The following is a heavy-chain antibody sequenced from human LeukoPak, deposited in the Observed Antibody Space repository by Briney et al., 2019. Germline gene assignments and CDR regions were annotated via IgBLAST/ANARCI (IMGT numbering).Heavy chain of an antibody. D-gene: IGHD3-22*01. CDR1: GGFISSYY. CDR3: ARFTKYDGGGSYLDI. Sequence: PSETLSLTCTVSGGFISSYYWSWIRQPPGKELEWIGHIYSSGSTTDNPSLKSRVTISVDTSKNQFSLRMNSVTAADTAVYYCARFTKYDGGGSYLDIWGQGTMVTVSS. V-gene: IGHV4-59*13. J-gene: IGHJ3*02. CDR2: IYSSGST.